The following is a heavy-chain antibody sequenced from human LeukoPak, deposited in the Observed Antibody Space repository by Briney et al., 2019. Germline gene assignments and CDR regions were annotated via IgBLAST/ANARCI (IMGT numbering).Heavy chain of an antibody. D-gene: IGHD6-13*01. CDR2: IYYSGST. J-gene: IGHJ3*02. V-gene: IGHV4-59*01. Sequence: PSETLSLTCTVSGGSISSYYWSWIRQPPGKGLEWIGYIYYSGSTNYNPSLKSRVTISVDTSKNQFSLKLSSVTAADTAVYYCARVKSSIWYWAFDIWGQGTMVTVSS. CDR1: GGSISSYY. CDR3: ARVKSSIWYWAFDI.